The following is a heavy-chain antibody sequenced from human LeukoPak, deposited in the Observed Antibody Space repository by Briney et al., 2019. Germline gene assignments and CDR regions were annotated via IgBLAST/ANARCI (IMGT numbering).Heavy chain of an antibody. V-gene: IGHV3-30*18. J-gene: IGHJ2*01. CDR1: GFAFSSYG. CDR3: AKDRDYGDYVYFDL. D-gene: IGHD4-17*01. Sequence: GGSLRLSCAASGFAFSSYGMHWVRQAPGKGLEWVAVISYDGSSKYYADSVKGRFTISRDNSKNTLYLQMNSLRAEDTAVYYCAKDRDYGDYVYFDLWGRGTLVTVSS. CDR2: ISYDGSSK.